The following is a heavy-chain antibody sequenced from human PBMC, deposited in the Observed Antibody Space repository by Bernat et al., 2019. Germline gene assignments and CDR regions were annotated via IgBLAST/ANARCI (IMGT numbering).Heavy chain of an antibody. D-gene: IGHD5-12*01. CDR2: ISSSSSYI. J-gene: IGHJ4*02. CDR1: GFTFSSYS. V-gene: IGHV3-21*05. CDR3: ARDGSRGYSGYDYVY. Sequence: EVQLVESGGGLVQPGGSLRLSCAASGFTFSSYSMNWVRQAPGKGLEWVSYISSSSSYIYYADSVKGRFTISRDNAKNSLYLQMNSLRAEDTAVYYCARDGSRGYSGYDYVYWGQGTLVTVSS.